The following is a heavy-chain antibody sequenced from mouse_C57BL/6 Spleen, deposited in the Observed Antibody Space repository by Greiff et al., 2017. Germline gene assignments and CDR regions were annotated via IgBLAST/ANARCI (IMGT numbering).Heavy chain of an antibody. V-gene: IGHV2-3*01. J-gene: IGHJ2*01. D-gene: IGHD2-12*01. CDR1: GFSLTSYG. CDR3: AKGGGNSPFDY. Sequence: VHLVESGPGLVAPSQSLSITCTVSGFSLTSYGVSWVRQPPGTGLEWLGVIWGDGSTNYHSALISRLSISKENSKSQVFLKQNSVQTDDTATYYCAKGGGNSPFDYGGQGTTLTGSS. CDR2: IWGDGST.